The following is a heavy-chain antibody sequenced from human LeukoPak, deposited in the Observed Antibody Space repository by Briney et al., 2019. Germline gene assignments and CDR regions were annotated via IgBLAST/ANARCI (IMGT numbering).Heavy chain of an antibody. V-gene: IGHV3-64D*09. D-gene: IGHD2-21*01. CDR1: GFTFSSYP. CDR2: ISKNGGTT. CDR3: VKDPHNSDNILGSFDI. Sequence: GGSLRLSCSASGFTFSSYPMHWVRQAPGKGLEYVSAISKNGGTTYYADSVKGRFTISRDNSKNTLYLQMSSLRAEDTAVYYCVKDPHNSDNILGSFDIWGQGTMVTVSS. J-gene: IGHJ3*02.